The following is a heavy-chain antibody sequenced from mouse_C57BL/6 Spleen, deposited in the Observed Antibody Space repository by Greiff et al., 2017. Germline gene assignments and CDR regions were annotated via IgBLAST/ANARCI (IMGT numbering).Heavy chain of an antibody. CDR1: GYTFTSYW. V-gene: IGHV1-55*01. CDR3: AREDYGKIYAMDY. CDR2: IYPGSGST. Sequence: QVQLQQPGAELVKPGASVKMSCKASGYTFTSYWITWVKQRPGQGLEWIGDIYPGSGSTNYNEKFKSKATLTVDTSSSTAYMQLSSLTSEDSAVYYCAREDYGKIYAMDYWGQGTSVTVSS. D-gene: IGHD2-1*01. J-gene: IGHJ4*01.